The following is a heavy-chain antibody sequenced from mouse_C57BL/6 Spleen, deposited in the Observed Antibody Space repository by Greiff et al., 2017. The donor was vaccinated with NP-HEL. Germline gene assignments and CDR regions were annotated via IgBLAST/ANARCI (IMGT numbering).Heavy chain of an antibody. CDR2: IYPSDSET. V-gene: IGHV1-61*01. CDR1: GYTFTSYW. CDR3: ARDGSGYFDY. D-gene: IGHD1-1*01. J-gene: IGHJ2*01. Sequence: VQLQQTGAELVRPGSSVKLSCKDSGYTFTSYWMDWVKQRPGQGREWIGNIYPSDSETHYNQKFKDKATLTVDKSSSTAYMQLSSLTSEDSAVYYCARDGSGYFDYWGQGTTRTVSS.